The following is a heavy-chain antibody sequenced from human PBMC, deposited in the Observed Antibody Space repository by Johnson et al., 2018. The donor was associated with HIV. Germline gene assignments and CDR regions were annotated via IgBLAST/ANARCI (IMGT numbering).Heavy chain of an antibody. CDR2: ISYVGTNK. CDR3: ARDLGLPENAFDL. Sequence: QVQLVESGGGVVQPGRSLRLSCAASGFTFGFYAMHWVRQAPGKGLEWVAVISYVGTNKYYADSLKGRFTISSDNSKNTLYVQMNSRRGGDTAVYYWARDLGLPENAFDLWGRGTMVTVS. D-gene: IGHD4-11*01. V-gene: IGHV3-30-3*01. CDR1: GFTFGFYA. J-gene: IGHJ3*01.